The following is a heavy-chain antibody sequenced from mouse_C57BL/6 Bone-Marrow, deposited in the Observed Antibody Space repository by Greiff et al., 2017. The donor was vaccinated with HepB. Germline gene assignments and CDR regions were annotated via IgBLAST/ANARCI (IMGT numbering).Heavy chain of an antibody. V-gene: IGHV3-6*01. CDR2: ISYDGSN. CDR1: GYSITSGYY. D-gene: IGHD1-1*01. J-gene: IGHJ4*01. CDR3: AITTVVATDY. Sequence: ESGPGLKPSQSLSLTCSVTGYSITSGYYWNWIRQFPGNKLEWMGYISYDGSNNYNPSLKNRISITRDTSKNQFFLKLNSVTTEDTATYYCAITTVVATDYWGQGTSVTVSS.